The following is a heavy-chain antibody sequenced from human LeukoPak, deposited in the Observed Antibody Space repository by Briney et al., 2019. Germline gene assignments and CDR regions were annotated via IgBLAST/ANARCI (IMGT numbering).Heavy chain of an antibody. CDR1: GGSINNYN. V-gene: IGHV4-59*01. J-gene: IGHJ6*02. CDR2: ITGAIYFSGSS. D-gene: IGHD3-10*01. CDR3: ARESRDYGSGSYWDF. Sequence: SETLSLTCTVPGGSINNYNWNWIRQPPGKGLEWGGYITGAIYFSGSSKYDPSLESRVTLSVDTANNQYSLSLSSVTAADAAVYDCARESRDYGSGSYWDFWGQGTTVTVSS.